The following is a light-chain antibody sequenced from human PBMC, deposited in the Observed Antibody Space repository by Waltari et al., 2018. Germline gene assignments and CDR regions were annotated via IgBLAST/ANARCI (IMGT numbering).Light chain of an antibody. CDR3: DSYASENILL. V-gene: IGLV2-14*01. CDR2: DVN. J-gene: IGLJ2*01. Sequence: QSALSQPASVSGSPGRSITISGGGSRSDIGGYDYVSWYQQHPGKAPKLLIYDVNTRPSGVSDRFSGSKLGFTASLTISGLQAEDEADYYCDSYASENILLFGGGTKVTVL. CDR1: RSDIGGYDY.